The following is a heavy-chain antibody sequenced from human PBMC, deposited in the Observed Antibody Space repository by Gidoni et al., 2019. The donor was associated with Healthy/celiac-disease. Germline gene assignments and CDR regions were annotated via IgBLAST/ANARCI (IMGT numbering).Heavy chain of an antibody. CDR2: IYSGGST. CDR3: ARDRPGAGRPSDYYYYYMDV. D-gene: IGHD1-1*01. V-gene: IGHV3-53*01. CDR1: GFTVSSNY. J-gene: IGHJ6*03. Sequence: EVQLVESGGGLIQPGWSLRLSCAASGFTVSSNYLRWVRQAPGKGLEWVSVIYSGGSTYYADSVKGRFTISRDNSKNTLYLQMNSLRAEDTAVYYCARDRPGAGRPSDYYYYYMDVWGKGTTVTVSS.